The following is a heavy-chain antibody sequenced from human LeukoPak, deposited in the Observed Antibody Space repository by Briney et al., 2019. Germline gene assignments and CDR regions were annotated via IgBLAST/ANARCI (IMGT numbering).Heavy chain of an antibody. Sequence: SETLSLTCTVSGVSITNYYWSWIRQPPGKGLEWIGNMYYSGSTNYNPSLKSRLTISVDTSKNQSSLRLTSVTAADTAVYYCARHQSVAEWGQGTLVAVSS. D-gene: IGHD6-19*01. V-gene: IGHV4-59*08. CDR1: GVSITNYY. J-gene: IGHJ4*02. CDR2: MYYSGST. CDR3: ARHQSVAE.